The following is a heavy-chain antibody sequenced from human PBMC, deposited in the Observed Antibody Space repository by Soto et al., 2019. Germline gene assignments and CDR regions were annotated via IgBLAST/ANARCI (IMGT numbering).Heavy chain of an antibody. CDR2: INAGNSNT. J-gene: IGHJ1*01. D-gene: IGHD3-3*01. CDR3: ASLRYDFWSGYLPD. CDR1: GYTFTSYA. V-gene: IGHV1-3*01. Sequence: ASVKVSCKASGYTFTSYAMHWVRQAPGQRLEWMGWINAGNSNTKYSQKFQGRVTITRDTSASTAYMELSSLRSEDTAVYYCASLRYDFWSGYLPDWGQGTLVTVSS.